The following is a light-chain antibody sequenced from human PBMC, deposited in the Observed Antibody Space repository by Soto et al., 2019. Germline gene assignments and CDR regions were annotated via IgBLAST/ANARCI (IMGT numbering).Light chain of an antibody. CDR2: GAS. CDR1: QSISSSY. J-gene: IGKJ5*01. Sequence: EIVLTQSPGTLSLSPGERATLSCRASQSISSSYLAWYQQKPGQAPRLLIYGASTRATGIPDRFSGSGSGTDFTPTVSRLEPEDFAVYYCQQYGSSLSITFGQGTRLEIK. V-gene: IGKV3-20*01. CDR3: QQYGSSLSIT.